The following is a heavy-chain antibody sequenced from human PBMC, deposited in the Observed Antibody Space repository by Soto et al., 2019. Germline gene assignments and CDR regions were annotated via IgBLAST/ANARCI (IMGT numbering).Heavy chain of an antibody. CDR3: ARGPTDYYDNSANYFLHY. J-gene: IGHJ4*02. CDR1: GYTFITYG. CDR2: ISTYNGNT. Sequence: QVPLVQSGAEVKKPGASVKVSCKASGYTFITYGVSWVRQAPGQGLDWLGWISTYNGNTRYAERLQGRVTMTTDTTTNTVYMELRNPRFDDTAVYYCARGPTDYYDNSANYFLHYWGQGTLVTVSS. D-gene: IGHD3-22*01. V-gene: IGHV1-18*01.